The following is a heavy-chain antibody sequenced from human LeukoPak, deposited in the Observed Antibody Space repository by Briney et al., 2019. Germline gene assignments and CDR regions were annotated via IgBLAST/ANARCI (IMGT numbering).Heavy chain of an antibody. CDR2: IYVSGTT. J-gene: IGHJ5*02. CDR1: GGSVSSYY. V-gene: IGHV4-4*07. D-gene: IGHD5-18*01. Sequence: SETLSLTCTVSGGSVSSYYWSWIRQPAGMGLEWIGLIYVSGTTDYNPSLKSRVTISVDTPKNQFSMKLNSVTAADTAVYYCARGGYNYGYTSWGQGTLVTVSS. CDR3: ARGGYNYGYTS.